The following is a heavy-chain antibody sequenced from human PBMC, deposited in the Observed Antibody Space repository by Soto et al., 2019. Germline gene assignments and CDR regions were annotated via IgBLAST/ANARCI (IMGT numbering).Heavy chain of an antibody. J-gene: IGHJ6*02. V-gene: IGHV6-1*01. Sequence: SQTLSLTCAISGDSVSLNSAAWNWIRQSPSRGLEWLGRTYYRSKWYNDYAVSVKSRITINPDTSKNQFSLQLNSVTPEDTAVYYCARDRYCSGGSCYSSRYWYGMDVWGQGTTVTVSS. D-gene: IGHD2-15*01. CDR1: GDSVSLNSAA. CDR3: ARDRYCSGGSCYSSRYWYGMDV. CDR2: TYYRSKWYN.